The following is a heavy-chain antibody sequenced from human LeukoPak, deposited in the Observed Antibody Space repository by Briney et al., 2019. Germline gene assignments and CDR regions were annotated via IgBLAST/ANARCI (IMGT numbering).Heavy chain of an antibody. CDR2: INPNSGGT. CDR3: SRGRADGYSGYDFGDY. J-gene: IGHJ4*02. Sequence: ASVRVSCKASGYTFTGYYMHWVRQAPGQGLEWMGWINPNSGGTDYAQKFQGRVTMARDTSISTAYMELSSLTSDDTAVYYCSRGRADGYSGYDFGDYWGQGTLVTVSS. V-gene: IGHV1-2*02. D-gene: IGHD5-12*01. CDR1: GYTFTGYY.